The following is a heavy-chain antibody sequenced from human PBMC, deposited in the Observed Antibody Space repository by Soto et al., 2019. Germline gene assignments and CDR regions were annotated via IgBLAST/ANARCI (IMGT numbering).Heavy chain of an antibody. CDR2: ISAYNGKT. CDR1: GYTLTSHG. V-gene: IGHV1-18*01. J-gene: IGHJ6*02. CDR3: AREGGNSGVPGEYYYGMDV. Sequence: QVQLVQSGAEVKKPGASVKVSCKASGYTLTSHGISWVRQAPGQGLEWMGWISAYNGKTNYAQKLQGRVTMTTDTSTSTAYMELRSLRADDTAVYYCAREGGNSGVPGEYYYGMDVWGQGTTVTVSS. D-gene: IGHD3-16*01.